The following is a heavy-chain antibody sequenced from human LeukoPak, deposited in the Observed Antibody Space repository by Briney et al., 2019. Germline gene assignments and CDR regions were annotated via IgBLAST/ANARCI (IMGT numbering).Heavy chain of an antibody. V-gene: IGHV3-7*01. CDR1: GFTFSSYW. Sequence: PGGSLRLSCAASGFTFSSYWVSWVRQAPGKGLEWVANIKQDGSEKYYVDSVKGRFTISRDNAKNSLYLQMNSLRAEDTAVYYCARVLHYYGSGSYVVYWGQGTLVTVSS. J-gene: IGHJ4*02. D-gene: IGHD3-10*01. CDR2: IKQDGSEK. CDR3: ARVLHYYGSGSYVVY.